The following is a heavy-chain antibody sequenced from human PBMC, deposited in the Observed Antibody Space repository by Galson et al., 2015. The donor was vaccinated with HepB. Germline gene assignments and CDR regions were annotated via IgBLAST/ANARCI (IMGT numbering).Heavy chain of an antibody. CDR3: ARHGERWGIAAAWVQFRSEIMYYFDY. J-gene: IGHJ4*02. CDR1: GYSFTSYW. V-gene: IGHV5-10-1*01. CDR2: IDPSDSYT. D-gene: IGHD6-13*01. Sequence: QSGAEVKKPGESLRISCKGSGYSFTSYWISWVRQMPGKGLEWMGRIDPSDSYTNYSPSFQGHVTISADKSISTAYLQWSSLKASDTAMYYCARHGERWGIAAAWVQFRSEIMYYFDYWGQGTLVTVSS.